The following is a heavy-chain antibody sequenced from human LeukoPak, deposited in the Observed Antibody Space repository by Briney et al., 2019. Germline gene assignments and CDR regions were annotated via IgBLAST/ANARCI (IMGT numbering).Heavy chain of an antibody. V-gene: IGHV3-21*01. J-gene: IGHJ3*02. CDR3: AAPYYYDSSGYLDDAFDI. Sequence: GGSLRLSCAASGFTFSSYSMNWIRQAPGKGLEWVSSISSSSSYIYYADSVKGRFTISRDNAKNSLYLQMNSLRAEDTAVYYCAAPYYYDSSGYLDDAFDIWGQGTMVTVSS. CDR2: ISSSSSYI. CDR1: GFTFSSYS. D-gene: IGHD3-22*01.